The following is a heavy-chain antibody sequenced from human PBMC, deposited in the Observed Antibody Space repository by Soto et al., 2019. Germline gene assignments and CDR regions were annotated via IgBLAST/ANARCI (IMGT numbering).Heavy chain of an antibody. CDR1: GGSISSSSYY. Sequence: PSETLSLTCTVSGGSISSSSYYWGWIRQPPGKGLEWIGSIYYSGSTYYNPSLKSRVTISVDTSKNQFSLKLSSVTAADTAVYYCARLRAEDYDFWSGYYQNYYYGMDVWGQGTTVSVAS. D-gene: IGHD3-3*01. CDR2: IYYSGST. J-gene: IGHJ6*02. CDR3: ARLRAEDYDFWSGYYQNYYYGMDV. V-gene: IGHV4-39*01.